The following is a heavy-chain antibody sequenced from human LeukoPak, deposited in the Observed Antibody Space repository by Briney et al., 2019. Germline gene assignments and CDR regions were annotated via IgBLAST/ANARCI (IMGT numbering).Heavy chain of an antibody. J-gene: IGHJ4*02. D-gene: IGHD3-16*01. CDR1: GFTFSSYS. V-gene: IGHV3-48*01. CDR3: ARVGLGVYGGDY. CDR2: ITSSSSTI. Sequence: GGSLRLSCAASGFTFSSYSMDRVRQAPGKGLEWVSYITSSSSTIHYVDSVKGRFTISRDNAKNSVYLQMNSLRAEDTAVYYCARVGLGVYGGDYWGQGALVTVSS.